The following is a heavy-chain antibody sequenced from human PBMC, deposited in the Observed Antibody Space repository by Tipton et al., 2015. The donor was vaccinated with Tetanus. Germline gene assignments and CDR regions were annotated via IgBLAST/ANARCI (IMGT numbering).Heavy chain of an antibody. D-gene: IGHD2-15*01. J-gene: IGHJ4*02. CDR3: ARVFVAVMYYFDP. CDR1: GGSIYNRNFY. Sequence: TLSLTCSVSGGSIYNRNFYWGWIRQPPGKGLEWIGSMYYSGSTYYNPSLKTRVTVSVDTSKNQFSLNVRSVTAADTAVYYCARVFVAVMYYFDPWGPGTLVTVSS. V-gene: IGHV4-39*01. CDR2: MYYSGST.